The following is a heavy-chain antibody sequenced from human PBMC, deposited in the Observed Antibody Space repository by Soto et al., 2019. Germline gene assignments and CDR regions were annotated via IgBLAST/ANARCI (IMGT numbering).Heavy chain of an antibody. CDR2: ISYSGST. J-gene: IGHJ4*02. CDR1: GGSISSGSYY. V-gene: IGHV4-31*03. D-gene: IGHD6-19*01. Sequence: SETLSLTCTVSGGSISSGSYYWSWIRQRPGQGLEWIGYISYSGSTYYNPSLKSRLTISADTSKNQFALKLSSVTAADTAVYYCARGYSGGWSRGGYFDYWGQGILVTVSS. CDR3: ARGYSGGWSRGGYFDY.